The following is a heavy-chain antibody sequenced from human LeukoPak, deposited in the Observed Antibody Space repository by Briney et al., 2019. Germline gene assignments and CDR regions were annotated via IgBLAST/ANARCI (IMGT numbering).Heavy chain of an antibody. V-gene: IGHV3-30*18. D-gene: IGHD1-26*01. Sequence: GGSLRLSCAASGFTFSNYDMHWVRQAPGEGLEWVAVTSTDGSNKHYADSVKGRFTISRDNSKNTLYLQMDSLRAEDTAVYYCAKGHVGALWGYFDYWGQGTLVTVSS. CDR2: TSTDGSNK. CDR1: GFTFSNYD. CDR3: AKGHVGALWGYFDY. J-gene: IGHJ4*02.